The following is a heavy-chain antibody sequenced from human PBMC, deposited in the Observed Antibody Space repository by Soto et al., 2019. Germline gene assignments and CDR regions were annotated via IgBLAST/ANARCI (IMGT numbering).Heavy chain of an antibody. Sequence: HPGGSLRLSCAASGFTFSSYGMHWVRQAPGKGLEWVAVIWYDGSNKYYADSVKGRFTISRDNSKNTLYLQMNSLRAEDTAVYYCARGGYSGYDADDYYYYYGMDVWGQGTTVTVSS. D-gene: IGHD5-12*01. V-gene: IGHV3-33*01. CDR2: IWYDGSNK. CDR3: ARGGYSGYDADDYYYYYGMDV. J-gene: IGHJ6*02. CDR1: GFTFSSYG.